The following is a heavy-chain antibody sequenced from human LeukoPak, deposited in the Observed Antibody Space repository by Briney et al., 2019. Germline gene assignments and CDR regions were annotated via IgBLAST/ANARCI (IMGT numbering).Heavy chain of an antibody. CDR2: ISSSSSYI. Sequence: GGSLRLSCAASGFTFSSYSMNWVRQAPGKGLEWVSSISSSSSYIYYADLVKGRFTISRDNAKNSLYLQMNSLRAEDTAVYYCARAPHRRASKTFDYWGQGTLVTVSS. J-gene: IGHJ4*02. CDR3: ARAPHRRASKTFDY. V-gene: IGHV3-21*01. CDR1: GFTFSSYS.